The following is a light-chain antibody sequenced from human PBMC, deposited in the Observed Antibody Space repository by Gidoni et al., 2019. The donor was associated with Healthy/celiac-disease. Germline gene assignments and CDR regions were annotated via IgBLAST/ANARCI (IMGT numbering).Light chain of an antibody. Sequence: SSGLTQDPAVSVALGQTVRITCQGDSLRSYYASWYQQKPGQAPVLVIYGKNNRPSGIPDRFSGSSSGNTASLTITGAQAEDEADYYCNSRDSSGNHSVVFGGGTKLTVL. CDR2: GKN. CDR1: SLRSYY. J-gene: IGLJ2*01. CDR3: NSRDSSGNHSVV. V-gene: IGLV3-19*01.